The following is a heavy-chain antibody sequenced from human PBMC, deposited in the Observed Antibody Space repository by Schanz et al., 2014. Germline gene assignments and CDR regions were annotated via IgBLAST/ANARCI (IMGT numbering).Heavy chain of an antibody. CDR3: AGTYCSSTSCYTGYYYMDV. CDR2: IIPILGIA. V-gene: IGHV1-69*02. D-gene: IGHD2-2*02. CDR1: GGTFNSYT. J-gene: IGHJ6*03. Sequence: QVQLVQSGAEVKKPGSSMKVSCKASGGTFNSYTISWVRQAPGQGLEWMGRIIPILGIANYAQNFQGRVTITADKSTSTAYMELTSLRSEDTAVYYCAGTYCSSTSCYTGYYYMDVWGKGTTXTVSS.